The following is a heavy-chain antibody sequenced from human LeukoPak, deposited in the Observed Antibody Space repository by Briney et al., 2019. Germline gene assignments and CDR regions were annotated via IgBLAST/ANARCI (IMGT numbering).Heavy chain of an antibody. CDR1: GFTFSSYE. D-gene: IGHD4-17*01. J-gene: IGHJ6*02. CDR3: ARENAMTTVTTTFYYGMDV. V-gene: IGHV3-48*03. CDR2: ISSSGSTI. Sequence: GGSLRLSCAASGFTFSSYEMNWVRQAPGKGLEWVSYISSSGSTIYYADSVKGRFTISRDNAKNSLYLQMNSLRAEDTAVYYCARENAMTTVTTTFYYGMDVWGQGTTVTVSS.